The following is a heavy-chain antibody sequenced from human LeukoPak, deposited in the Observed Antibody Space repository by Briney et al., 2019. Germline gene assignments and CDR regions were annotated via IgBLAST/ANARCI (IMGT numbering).Heavy chain of an antibody. CDR1: GFTFSNAW. CDR2: IKSKADGGTI. J-gene: IGHJ4*02. V-gene: IGHV3-15*01. CDR3: STPLWFGELRIEY. Sequence: PGGALRLSCAASGFTFSNAWLTWVRQAPGKGLEWVGRIKSKADGGTIDFAVPVKGRFSISRDDSKNTLYLQMDSLRTEDTAVYYCSTPLWFGELRIEYWGQGTLVTVSS. D-gene: IGHD3-10*01.